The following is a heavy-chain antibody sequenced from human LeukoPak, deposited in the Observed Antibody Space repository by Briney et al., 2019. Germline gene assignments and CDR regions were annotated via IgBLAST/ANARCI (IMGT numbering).Heavy chain of an antibody. CDR1: GSISSCYL. D-gene: IGHD3-10*01. CDR2: IYSGGSNT. J-gene: IGHJ4*02. CDR3: ARRAGVGGPFDY. V-gene: IGHV5-51*07. Sequence: SGSISSCYLNWCRHPPAKRLVELMGIIYSGGSNTYSNPYFQGLITISADKTNSTAYQQWSSLKASDTAVYYCARRAGVGGPFDYWGQGTLVTVS.